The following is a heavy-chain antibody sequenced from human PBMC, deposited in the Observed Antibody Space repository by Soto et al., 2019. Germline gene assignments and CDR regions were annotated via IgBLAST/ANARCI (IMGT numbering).Heavy chain of an antibody. V-gene: IGHV1-3*01. CDR3: VRSPASSWYVYFDY. Sequence: GASVKVSCKASGYTFTSYAMHWVRQAPGQRLEWMGWINAGNGNTKYSQKFQGRVTITRDTSASTAYMELSSLRSEDTAVYYCVRSPASSWYVYFDYWGQGTLVTVSS. D-gene: IGHD6-13*01. CDR1: GYTFTSYA. CDR2: INAGNGNT. J-gene: IGHJ4*02.